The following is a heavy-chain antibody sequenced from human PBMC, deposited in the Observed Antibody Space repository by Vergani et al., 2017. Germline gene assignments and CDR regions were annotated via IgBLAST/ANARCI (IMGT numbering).Heavy chain of an antibody. CDR2: ISGSGGFT. CDR1: GFSFTSYG. Sequence: VRLVESGGGVVQPGRSLRLSCAASGFSFTSYGMHWVRQPPGKGLEWVSGISGSGGFTYYADSVKGRFTISRDNSKNTMFLQMNNLRAEDTAVYYCAKDNVPGYYDSSGYCDYWGQGTLVTVSS. J-gene: IGHJ4*02. D-gene: IGHD3-22*01. CDR3: AKDNVPGYYDSSGYCDY. V-gene: IGHV3-23*04.